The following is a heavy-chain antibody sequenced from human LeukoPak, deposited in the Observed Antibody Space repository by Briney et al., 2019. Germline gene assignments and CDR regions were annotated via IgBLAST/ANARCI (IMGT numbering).Heavy chain of an antibody. CDR3: ARGGNHNIYFDY. J-gene: IGHJ4*02. Sequence: PGGSLRLSCAASGFTFSSYSMNWVRQAPGKGLEWVSSISSSSSYIYYADSVKGRFTISRDNAKNSLYLQMNSLRAEDTAVYYCARGGNHNIYFDYWGQGTLVTVSS. CDR1: GFTFSSYS. CDR2: ISSSSSYI. D-gene: IGHD1-14*01. V-gene: IGHV3-21*01.